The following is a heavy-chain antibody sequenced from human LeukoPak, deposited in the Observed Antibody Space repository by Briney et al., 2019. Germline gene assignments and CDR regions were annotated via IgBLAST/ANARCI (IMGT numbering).Heavy chain of an antibody. V-gene: IGHV3-11*01. D-gene: IGHD2-8*01. CDR1: GFTFSDYY. Sequence: GGSLRLSCAASGFTFSDYYISWIRQAPGQGLEWVSDISPSGDIISYADSVKGRFIISRDYAKQSLHLQMNSLRVDGWAVYYWARGTGACTFDYWGQGTQVTVSS. J-gene: IGHJ4*02. CDR2: ISPSGDII. CDR3: ARGTGACTFDY.